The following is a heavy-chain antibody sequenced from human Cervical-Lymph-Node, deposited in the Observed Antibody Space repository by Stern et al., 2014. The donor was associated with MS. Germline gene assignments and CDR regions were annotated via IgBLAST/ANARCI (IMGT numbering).Heavy chain of an antibody. CDR2: INTYNGDT. Sequence: QVQLVDYGVEVKKPGASVKVSCKASGYTFTRSGLTWVRQAPGQGLEWMGWINTYNGDTNYAQKLQGRVTMTTDTSTTTAHMEVRSLRYDDTAVYYCARDTAQVASWYFDLWGRGTLVTVSS. J-gene: IGHJ2*01. CDR1: GYTFTRSG. D-gene: IGHD2-21*02. CDR3: ARDTAQVASWYFDL. V-gene: IGHV1-18*01.